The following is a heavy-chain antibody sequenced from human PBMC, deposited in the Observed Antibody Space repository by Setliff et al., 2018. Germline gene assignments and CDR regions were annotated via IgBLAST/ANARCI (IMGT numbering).Heavy chain of an antibody. D-gene: IGHD3-10*01. CDR2: IIPIFGTV. CDR1: GGTFSSYA. V-gene: IGHV1-69*05. CDR3: ARGLMVRRSNWFDP. J-gene: IGHJ5*02. Sequence: GASVKVSCKASGGTFSSYAISWVRQAPGQGLEWMGGIIPIFGTVNYAQKFQDRVTITTDESTSTAYMELSSLRSEDTAFYYCARGLMVRRSNWFDPWGQGTLVTVSS.